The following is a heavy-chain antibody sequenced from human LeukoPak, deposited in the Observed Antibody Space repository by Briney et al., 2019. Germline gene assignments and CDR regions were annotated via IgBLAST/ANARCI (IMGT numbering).Heavy chain of an antibody. V-gene: IGHV3-20*04. Sequence: GGSLRLSCAASGFTFSSYGMSWVRQAPGKGLEWVSGINWNGGSTGYADSVKGRFTISRDNAKNSLYLQMNSLRAEDTALYYCARSSTGYYYYYMDVWGKGTTVTVSS. J-gene: IGHJ6*03. CDR3: ARSSTGYYYYYMDV. CDR2: INWNGGST. CDR1: GFTFSSYG.